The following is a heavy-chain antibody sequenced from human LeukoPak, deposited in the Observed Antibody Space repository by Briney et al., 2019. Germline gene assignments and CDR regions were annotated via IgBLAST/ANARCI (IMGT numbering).Heavy chain of an antibody. CDR1: GFTFSNYG. CDR3: ARDHRGGLVPSDY. Sequence: PGGSLRLSCVASGFTFSNYGMHWVRQAPGKGPEWVALISYDGSNKDYPDSVKGRLTISRDNSKNTLYLQMNSLRAEDTAVYYCARDHRGGLVPSDYWGQGTLVTVSS. CDR2: ISYDGSNK. J-gene: IGHJ4*02. V-gene: IGHV3-30*03. D-gene: IGHD3/OR15-3a*01.